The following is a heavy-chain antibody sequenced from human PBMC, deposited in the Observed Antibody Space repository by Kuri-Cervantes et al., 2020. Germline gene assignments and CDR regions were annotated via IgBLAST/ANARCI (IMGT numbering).Heavy chain of an antibody. Sequence: ASVKVSCKASGYTFTSYDINWVRQATGQGLEWMGWMNPNGGNTGYAQKFQGRVTMTRNTSISTAYMELSSLRSEDTAVYYCARASEWWIQWGDYWGQGTLVTVSS. CDR3: ARASEWWIQWGDY. D-gene: IGHD5-12*01. CDR1: GYTFTSYD. V-gene: IGHV1-8*02. CDR2: MNPNGGNT. J-gene: IGHJ4*02.